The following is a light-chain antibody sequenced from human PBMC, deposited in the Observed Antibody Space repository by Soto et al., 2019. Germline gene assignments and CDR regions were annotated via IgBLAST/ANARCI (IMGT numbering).Light chain of an antibody. V-gene: IGKV3-20*01. J-gene: IGKJ1*01. CDR3: QQYGSSPWT. CDR2: GAS. Sequence: EIVLTQSPGTLSLSPGDRATLSCRASQSVSDTYIAGYQQKPGQAPRLLIYGASSRATGMPDRFSGSGSGTDFTLTISRLEPEEFAVYYCQQYGSSPWTFGQGTKVEIK. CDR1: QSVSDTY.